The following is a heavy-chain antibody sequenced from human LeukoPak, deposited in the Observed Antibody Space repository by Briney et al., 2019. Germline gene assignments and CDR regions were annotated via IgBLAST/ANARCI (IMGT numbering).Heavy chain of an antibody. D-gene: IGHD3-10*01. J-gene: IGHJ3*02. V-gene: IGHV1-18*01. CDR2: ISAYNGNT. Sequence: ASVKVSCKASGYTFTSYGISWVRQAPGQGFEWMGWISAYNGNTNYAQKLQGRVTMTTDTSTSTAYMELRSLRSDDTAVYYCARVGGNYGSGILDIWGQGTMVTVSS. CDR1: GYTFTSYG. CDR3: ARVGGNYGSGILDI.